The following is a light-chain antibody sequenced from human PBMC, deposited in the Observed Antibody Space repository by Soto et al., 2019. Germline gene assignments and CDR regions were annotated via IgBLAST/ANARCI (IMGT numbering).Light chain of an antibody. Sequence: VLTQSPVTLSFSPGEGATLSCRASQSFRGLLAWYKQKPGQAPRLLSYDAYNRATGIPPRFSGSGSGTDFTLTISSLEPEDSEVYYCQQRHMWPITFGQGTRLEI. J-gene: IGKJ5*01. V-gene: IGKV3-11*01. CDR3: QQRHMWPIT. CDR1: QSFRGL. CDR2: DAY.